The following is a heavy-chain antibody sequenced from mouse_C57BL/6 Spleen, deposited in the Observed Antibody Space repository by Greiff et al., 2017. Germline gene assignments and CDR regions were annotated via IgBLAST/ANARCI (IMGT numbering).Heavy chain of an antibody. V-gene: IGHV1-53*01. CDR3: ARSDYGNAMDY. CDR2: INPSNGGT. D-gene: IGHD1-1*02. J-gene: IGHJ4*01. CDR1: GYTFTSYW. Sequence: QVQLKQPGTELVKPGASVKLSCKASGYTFTSYWMHWVKQRPGQGLEWIGNINPSNGGTNYNEKFKSKATLTVDKSSSTAYMQLSSLTSKDSAVYYCARSDYGNAMDYWGQGTSVTVSS.